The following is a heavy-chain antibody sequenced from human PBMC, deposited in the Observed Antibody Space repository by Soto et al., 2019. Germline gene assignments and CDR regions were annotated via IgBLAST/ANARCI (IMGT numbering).Heavy chain of an antibody. D-gene: IGHD3-3*01. CDR3: ARDPDFTPGAGMDV. J-gene: IGHJ6*02. V-gene: IGHV3-7*01. CDR2: TKPDGSQK. CDR1: GFTFSSYW. Sequence: EVQLVESGGGLVQPGGSLRLSCAASGFTFSSYWMSWVRQAPGKGLEWVANTKPDGSQKYYVDAVKGRFTISRDNAENSLYLQMSSLRAEDTAVYYCARDPDFTPGAGMDVWGQGTTVTVSS.